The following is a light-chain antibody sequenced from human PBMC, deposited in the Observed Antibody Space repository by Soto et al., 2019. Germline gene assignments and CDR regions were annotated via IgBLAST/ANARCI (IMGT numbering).Light chain of an antibody. Sequence: SYELTQPPSMSVSPGQTAAITCSGDALPNQYTYWYQHKPGQAPVLIIYKDSKRPSGIPERFSGSTSGALVTLTISAVQAEDEADYYCQSAATSGTHWVFGGGTKVTVL. CDR1: ALPNQY. CDR2: KDS. J-gene: IGLJ3*02. V-gene: IGLV3-25*02. CDR3: QSAATSGTHWV.